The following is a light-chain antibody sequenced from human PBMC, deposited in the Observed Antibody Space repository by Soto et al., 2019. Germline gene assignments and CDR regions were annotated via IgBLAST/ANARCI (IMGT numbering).Light chain of an antibody. V-gene: IGLV2-14*03. CDR1: SSDVGGYNY. J-gene: IGLJ2*01. Sequence: SALTQPASVSGSPGQSITISCTGTSSDVGGYNYVSWYQQHPGKAPKLMISDVSNRPSGVSNRFSGSKSGNTASLTISGLQAEDEADYYCCSYTSTSTPVVFGGGTKLTVL. CDR2: DVS. CDR3: CSYTSTSTPVV.